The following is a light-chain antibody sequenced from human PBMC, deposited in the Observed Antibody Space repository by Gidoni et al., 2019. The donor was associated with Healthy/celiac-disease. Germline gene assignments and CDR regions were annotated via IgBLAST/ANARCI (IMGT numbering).Light chain of an antibody. CDR3: QQYDNLLT. CDR2: DAS. V-gene: IGKV1-33*01. J-gene: IGKJ4*01. Sequence: DIQMTQSPSSLSASVGERVTITCQASQDISNYLNWYQQKPGKAPKLLIYDASNLETGVPSRFSGSGSGTDFTFTISSLQPEDIATYYCQQYDNLLTFXGXTKVEIK. CDR1: QDISNY.